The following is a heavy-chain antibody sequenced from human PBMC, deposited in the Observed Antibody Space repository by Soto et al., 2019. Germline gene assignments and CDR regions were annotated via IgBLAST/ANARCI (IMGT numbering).Heavy chain of an antibody. D-gene: IGHD1-26*01. J-gene: IGHJ4*02. Sequence: QVHLVQSGPEVKTPGASVRVSCQTSGYTPTNYDIGWVRQAPGQGLEYMGWISAYNGNTNYAQKLQCRLTMTTARPTRTAYMELRSLRSDNTAGYYCARALYRSGTYYAFANWGQGTLVTVSS. CDR2: ISAYNGNT. V-gene: IGHV1-18*01. CDR1: GYTPTNYD. CDR3: ARALYRSGTYYAFAN.